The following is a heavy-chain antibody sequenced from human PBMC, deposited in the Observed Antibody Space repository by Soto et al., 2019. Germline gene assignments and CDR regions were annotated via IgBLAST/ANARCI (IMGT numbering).Heavy chain of an antibody. J-gene: IGHJ3*02. CDR1: GFSFSTYT. Sequence: GSLRLSCVASGFSFSTYTMNWVRQAPGKGLEWVSSISTTSIFIDYSDSVKGRFPVSRDNARNTLFLQLNSLRAEDTAVYYCSKYSGDSDAFDIWGQGTMVTVSS. D-gene: IGHD4-17*01. V-gene: IGHV3-21*01. CDR2: ISTTSIFI. CDR3: SKYSGDSDAFDI.